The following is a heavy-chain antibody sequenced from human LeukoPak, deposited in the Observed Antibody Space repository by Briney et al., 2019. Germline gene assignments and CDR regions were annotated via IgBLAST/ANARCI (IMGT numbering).Heavy chain of an antibody. CDR2: ISSSSSYI. CDR1: GFTFSSYS. CDR3: CRQDWAY. V-gene: IGHV3-21*04. Sequence: PGGSLRLSCAASGFTFSSYSMNWVRQAPGKGLEWVSSISSSSSYIYYADSVKGRFTIYRDNARKSLYQQMNNVTADDTAVYYCCRQDWAYWGQGTLVTVSS. D-gene: IGHD2-21*01. J-gene: IGHJ4*02.